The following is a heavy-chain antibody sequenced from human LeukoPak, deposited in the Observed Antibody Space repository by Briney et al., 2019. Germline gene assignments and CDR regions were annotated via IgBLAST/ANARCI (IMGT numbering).Heavy chain of an antibody. CDR2: IIPILGIA. CDR3: ATDYYGSGSYRNWFDP. CDR1: GGTFSSYA. V-gene: IGHV1-69*04. J-gene: IGHJ5*02. D-gene: IGHD3-10*01. Sequence: SVKVSCKASGGTFSSYAIRWVRQAPGQGLEWMGRIIPILGIANYAQKFQGRVTITADKSTSTAYMELSSLRSEDTPVYYCATDYYGSGSYRNWFDPWGQGTLVTVSS.